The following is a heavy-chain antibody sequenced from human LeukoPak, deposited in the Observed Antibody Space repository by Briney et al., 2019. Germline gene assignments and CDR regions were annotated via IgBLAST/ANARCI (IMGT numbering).Heavy chain of an antibody. V-gene: IGHV4-59*12. CDR1: GGSIRSYY. CDR3: ARGIYGSGSFYNWFAY. J-gene: IGHJ4*02. Sequence: PSETLSLTCTVSGGSIRSYYWSWIRQPPGKGLEWIGYIYYSGSANYNPSLKSRVTISVGTSKNQFSLKLSSVTAADTAVYYCARGIYGSGSFYNWFAYWGQGTLVTVSS. D-gene: IGHD3-10*01. CDR2: IYYSGSA.